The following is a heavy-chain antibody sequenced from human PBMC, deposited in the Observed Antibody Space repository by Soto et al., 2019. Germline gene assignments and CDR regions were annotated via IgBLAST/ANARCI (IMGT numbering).Heavy chain of an antibody. CDR3: AKDGGRYGGGSYSDY. CDR1: GFTFSSYG. D-gene: IGHD3-16*01. CDR2: ISYDGSNK. V-gene: IGHV3-30*18. J-gene: IGHJ4*02. Sequence: SVGGVVQPGRSLRLSCAASGFTFSSYGMHWVRQAPGKGLEWVAVISYDGSNKYYADSVKGRFTISRDNSKNTLYLQMNSLRAEDTAVYYCAKDGGRYGGGSYSDYWGQGTLVTVSS.